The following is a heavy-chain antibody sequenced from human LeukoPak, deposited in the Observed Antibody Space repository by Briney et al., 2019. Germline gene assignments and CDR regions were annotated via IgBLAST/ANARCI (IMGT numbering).Heavy chain of an antibody. J-gene: IGHJ5*02. V-gene: IGHV4-61*02. Sequence: PSETLSLTCTVSGGSISSDNYSWSWIRQPAGKGLEWIGRVYTSGSTNYSPSLKSRVTISVDTSKKQFSLKLSSVTAADTAVYYCAREKIGYYDGSGRGWFDPWGQGTLVTVSS. CDR1: GGSISSDNYS. CDR2: VYTSGST. D-gene: IGHD3-22*01. CDR3: AREKIGYYDGSGRGWFDP.